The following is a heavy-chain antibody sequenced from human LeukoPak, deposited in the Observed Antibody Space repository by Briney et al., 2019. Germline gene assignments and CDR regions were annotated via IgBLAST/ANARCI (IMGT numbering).Heavy chain of an antibody. Sequence: HGESLKISCKVSGYSFTTYWIGWVRQMPGKGLEWMGIIYPGDSDTRYSPSFQGQVTISADKSISTAYLQWSSLKASDTAMYYCAKQFRVYGWFDPWGQGTLVTVSS. J-gene: IGHJ5*02. CDR3: AKQFRVYGWFDP. CDR2: IYPGDSDT. CDR1: GYSFTTYW. D-gene: IGHD2-21*01. V-gene: IGHV5-51*01.